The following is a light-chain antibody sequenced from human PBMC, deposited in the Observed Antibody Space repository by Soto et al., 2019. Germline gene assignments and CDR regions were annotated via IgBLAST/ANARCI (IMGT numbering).Light chain of an antibody. J-gene: IGKJ5*01. CDR1: QGISSY. Sequence: DIQMTQSPSTLSASVGDRVTITCRASQGISSYLAWSQHKPGKAPRLLIYAASTLQSGVPSRFSGSGSGTDFTLIINSLQPEDFATYYCQQSYSVPITFGQGTRLEI. V-gene: IGKV1-39*01. CDR2: AAS. CDR3: QQSYSVPIT.